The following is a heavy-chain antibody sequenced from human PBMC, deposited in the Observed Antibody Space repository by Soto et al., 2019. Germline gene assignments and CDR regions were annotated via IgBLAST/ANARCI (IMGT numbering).Heavy chain of an antibody. CDR1: GFTFSRYA. D-gene: IGHD2-21*01. CDR2: ISYDESNQ. CDR3: PKSEGRVVIAKSFDY. J-gene: IGHJ4*02. V-gene: IGHV3-30*18. Sequence: PGGSLRLSCAASGFTFSRYAMHWVRQAPGKGLEWVAVISYDESNQYYADSVKGRFTISRDNSKNTLYLQMNSLRAEDTAVYYCPKSEGRVVIAKSFDYWGQGALVTVSS.